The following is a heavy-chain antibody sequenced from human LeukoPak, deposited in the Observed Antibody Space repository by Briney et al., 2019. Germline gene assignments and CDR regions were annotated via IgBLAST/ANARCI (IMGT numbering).Heavy chain of an antibody. CDR1: GYTFTSYD. CDR2: MNPNSGNT. Sequence: ASVKVSCKASGYTFTSYDINWVRQATGQGLEWMGWMNPNSGNTGYAQKFQGRVTMTRNTSISTAYMELSSLRSEDTAVYYCARGGGYCSSTSCYEDYWGQGTLVTVSS. V-gene: IGHV1-8*01. J-gene: IGHJ4*02. D-gene: IGHD2-2*03. CDR3: ARGGGYCSSTSCYEDY.